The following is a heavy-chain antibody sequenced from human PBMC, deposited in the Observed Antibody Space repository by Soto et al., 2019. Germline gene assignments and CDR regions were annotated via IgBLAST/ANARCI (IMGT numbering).Heavy chain of an antibody. CDR1: GYSFTSYW. CDR3: ATTARLIMITFGGVRRPFDI. D-gene: IGHD3-16*01. Sequence: GEALKISCKGSGYSFTSYWIGWVRQMPGKSLEWIGIIYPGDTDTRYSPNFQGQVTISADKSISTAYLQWSSLKASDSAMYYCATTARLIMITFGGVRRPFDIWGQGTMVTVSS. CDR2: IYPGDTDT. V-gene: IGHV5-51*01. J-gene: IGHJ3*02.